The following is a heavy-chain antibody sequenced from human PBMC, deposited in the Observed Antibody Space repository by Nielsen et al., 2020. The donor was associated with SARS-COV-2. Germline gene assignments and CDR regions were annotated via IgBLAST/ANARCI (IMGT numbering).Heavy chain of an antibody. J-gene: IGHJ4*02. CDR3: ARDYSFGRPFDY. CDR2: IRVHSGDA. D-gene: IGHD5-18*01. Sequence: ASVKVSCKASGGTFSSYAITWVRQAPGQGLEWMGWIRVHSGDANYAQNLQGRVTMTTDTSTNTAYMELRSLNFDDTAVYYCARDYSFGRPFDYWGQGTLVTVSS. V-gene: IGHV1-18*01. CDR1: GGTFSSYA.